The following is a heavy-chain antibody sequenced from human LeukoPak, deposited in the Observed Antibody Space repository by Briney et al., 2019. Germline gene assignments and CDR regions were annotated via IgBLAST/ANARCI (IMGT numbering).Heavy chain of an antibody. D-gene: IGHD2-15*01. V-gene: IGHV6-1*01. J-gene: IGHJ4*02. Sequence: SETLSLTCTVSGGSISSYYWSWIRQSPSRGLEWLGRTYYRSKWYNDYAVSVKSRITINPDTSKNQFSLQLNPVTPEDTAVYYCAREGTYCSGGSCYELVYWGQGTLVTVSS. CDR3: AREGTYCSGGSCYELVY. CDR2: TYYRSKWYN. CDR1: GGSISSYY.